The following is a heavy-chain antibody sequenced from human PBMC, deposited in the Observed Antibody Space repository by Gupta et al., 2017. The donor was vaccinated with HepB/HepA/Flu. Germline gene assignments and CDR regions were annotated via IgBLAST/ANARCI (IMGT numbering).Heavy chain of an antibody. CDR2: ISSSDSII. D-gene: IGHD6-13*01. CDR3: ARGRVAAAGTGGWFDP. CDR1: GFTFSDYS. V-gene: IGHV3-11*01. Sequence: QVQMVESGGGLVKPAGSLRLSCAASGFTFSDYSMSWIRQAPGKGLELVSYISSSDSIIYYADSVKGRFTISRDNAKNSLYLQMSSLRAEDTAFHYCARGRVAAAGTGGWFDPWGQGTLVTVSS. J-gene: IGHJ5*02.